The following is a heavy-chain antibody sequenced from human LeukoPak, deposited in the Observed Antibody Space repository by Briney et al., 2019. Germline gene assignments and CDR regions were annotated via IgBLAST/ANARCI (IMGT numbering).Heavy chain of an antibody. V-gene: IGHV3-74*03. CDR3: ARDQTQAGPTTVDY. Sequence: PGGSLRLSCAASGFTFSSYEMNWVRHAPGKGLLWVSRINTDGTNTKYADSVKGRFTISRDNAKNTLYLQMNTLRAEDTAVYYCARDQTQAGPTTVDYWGQGTLVTVSS. J-gene: IGHJ4*02. D-gene: IGHD1-14*01. CDR1: GFTFSSYE. CDR2: INTDGTNT.